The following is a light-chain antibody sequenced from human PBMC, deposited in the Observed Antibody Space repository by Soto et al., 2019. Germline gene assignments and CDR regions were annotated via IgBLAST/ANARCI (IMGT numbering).Light chain of an antibody. CDR2: GAS. Sequence: EIVLTQSPATLSLSPGERATLSCRASQSVSSYLAWYQQKPGQAPSLLIYGASNRATGIPDRFSGSGSGTEFTLTISRLEPEDFAVDDCQQYGSSGTFGQGTKVDIK. J-gene: IGKJ1*01. CDR3: QQYGSSGT. CDR1: QSVSSY. V-gene: IGKV3-20*01.